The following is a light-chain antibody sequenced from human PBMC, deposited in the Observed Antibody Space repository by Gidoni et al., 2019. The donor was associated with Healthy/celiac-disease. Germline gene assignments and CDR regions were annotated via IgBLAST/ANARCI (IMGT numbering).Light chain of an antibody. V-gene: IGKV3-11*01. CDR2: DAS. CDR3: QQRSNWPPST. Sequence: EIVLTQSPATLSLSPGERATLSCRASQSVSSDLDWYQQKPGQAPRLLIYDASNRATGIPARFSGSGSGTDFTLTISSLEPEDVAVYYCQQRSNWPPSTFGQGTRLEIK. J-gene: IGKJ5*01. CDR1: QSVSSD.